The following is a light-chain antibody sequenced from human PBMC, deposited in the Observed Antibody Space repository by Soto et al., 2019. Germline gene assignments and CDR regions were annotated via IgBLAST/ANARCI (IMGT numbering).Light chain of an antibody. CDR2: RND. CDR1: GSNIGDNY. V-gene: IGLV1-47*01. Sequence: QSVLTQPPSASGTPGQRVTISCSGSGSNIGDNYVYWYQLLPGSAPKLLIYRNDQRPSGVTDRLSGSKSGTSASLAISGLRSEDEADYYCAAWDDSLNGVVFGGGTKLTV. J-gene: IGLJ2*01. CDR3: AAWDDSLNGVV.